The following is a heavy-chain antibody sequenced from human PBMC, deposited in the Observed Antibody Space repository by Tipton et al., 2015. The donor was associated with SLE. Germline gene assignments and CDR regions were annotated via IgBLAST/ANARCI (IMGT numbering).Heavy chain of an antibody. CDR2: ISAYNGNT. CDR1: GYTFTTYG. J-gene: IGHJ4*02. Sequence: QSGPEVKKPGASVKVSCKASGYTFTTYGISWVRQAPGQGLEWMVWISAYNGNTNYAQKLQGRVTMTTDTSTSTAHMELRSLRSDDTAMYYCALGIVVVPAAPLAYRGQGTLRTVST. D-gene: IGHD2-2*01. CDR3: ALGIVVVPAAPLAY. V-gene: IGHV1-18*01.